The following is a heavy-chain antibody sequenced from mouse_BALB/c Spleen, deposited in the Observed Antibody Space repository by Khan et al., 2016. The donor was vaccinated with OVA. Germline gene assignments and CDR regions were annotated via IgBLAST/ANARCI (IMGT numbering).Heavy chain of an antibody. Sequence: VQLQESGAELVKPGASVKLSCKTSGYTFTSYWIQWVKQRPGQGLGWIGQIFPGTGTTYYNENFKGKATLTVDTSSSTAYMQLTSLTSDDSAVYFCARVDFGNYEFVYWGQGTLVTVSP. CDR2: IFPGTGTT. D-gene: IGHD2-1*01. J-gene: IGHJ3*01. CDR3: ARVDFGNYEFVY. V-gene: IGHV1S132*01. CDR1: GYTFTSYW.